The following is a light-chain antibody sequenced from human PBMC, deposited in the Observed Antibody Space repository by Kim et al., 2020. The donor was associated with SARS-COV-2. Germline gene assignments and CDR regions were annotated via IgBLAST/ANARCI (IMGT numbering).Light chain of an antibody. CDR1: IATLGSKT. CDR3: AARDESLNGVI. J-gene: IGLJ2*01. V-gene: IGLV1-44*01. CDR2: SNN. Sequence: GVKSTISCSGNIATLGSKTVIWYQQHPGHAPKLLIYSNNLRPSGVPDRFSGSKSGTSASLAITGLQSDDEGHYFCAARDESLNGVIFGGGTKLTVL.